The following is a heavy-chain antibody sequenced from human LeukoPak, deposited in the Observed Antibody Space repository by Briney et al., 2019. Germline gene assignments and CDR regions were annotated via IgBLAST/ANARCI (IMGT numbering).Heavy chain of an antibody. J-gene: IGHJ4*02. CDR2: ICCSGST. CDR3: ASPYDSSGYYFDF. Sequence: SGSLCLSCTVSGVSVSSSNLYWGRIRQRPGLELDWVGSICCSGSTYYNPMLKSRATISVDTTKNHLSLKLSSANAADTAVYYCASPYDSSGYYFDFWGQGTLVSVSS. D-gene: IGHD3-22*01. V-gene: IGHV4-39*01. CDR1: GVSVSSSNLY.